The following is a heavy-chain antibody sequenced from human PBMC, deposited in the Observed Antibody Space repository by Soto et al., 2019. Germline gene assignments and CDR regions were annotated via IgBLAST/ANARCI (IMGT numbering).Heavy chain of an antibody. Sequence: QITLKESGPTLVKPTQTLTLTCTFSGFSLTTRGLGVGWVRQPPGKAVEWLALIYWDGDKRYSPSLRNRLTISKDTSNNQVVLTVTNMDPVDTATYYCAHEDPTTDYAMDVWGQGTTVTVSS. CDR3: AHEDPTTDYAMDV. CDR2: IYWDGDK. D-gene: IGHD4-17*01. V-gene: IGHV2-5*02. CDR1: GFSLTTRGLG. J-gene: IGHJ6*02.